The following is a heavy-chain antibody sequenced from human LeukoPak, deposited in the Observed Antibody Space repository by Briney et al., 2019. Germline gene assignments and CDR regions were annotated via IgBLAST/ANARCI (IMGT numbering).Heavy chain of an antibody. CDR1: GFTFSSYA. J-gene: IGHJ3*02. D-gene: IGHD1-1*01. Sequence: GGSLRLSCAASGFTFSSYAMHWVRQAPGKGLEWVAVISYDGSNKYCADSVKGRFTISRDNSKNTLYLQMNSLRAEDTAVYYCARERVTYNWNNDAFDIWGQGTMVTVSS. V-gene: IGHV3-30*04. CDR2: ISYDGSNK. CDR3: ARERVTYNWNNDAFDI.